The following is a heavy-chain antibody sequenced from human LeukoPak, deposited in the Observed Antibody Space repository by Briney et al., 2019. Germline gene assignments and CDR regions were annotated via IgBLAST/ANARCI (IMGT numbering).Heavy chain of an antibody. CDR1: GGSVSSYY. CDR2: IYYSGST. D-gene: IGHD5-18*01. Sequence: PSETLSLTCTVSGGSVSSYYWSRIRQPPGKGLEWIGYIYYSGSTNYNPSLKSRVTISVDTSKNQFSLKLSSVTAADTAVYYCARGDTAMVRWGQGTLVTVCS. J-gene: IGHJ4*02. CDR3: ARGDTAMVR. V-gene: IGHV4-59*02.